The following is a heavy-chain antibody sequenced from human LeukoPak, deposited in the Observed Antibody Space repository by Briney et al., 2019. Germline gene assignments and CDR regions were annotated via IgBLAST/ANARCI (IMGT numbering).Heavy chain of an antibody. J-gene: IGHJ4*02. CDR1: GGSISSGDYF. D-gene: IGHD1-7*01. Sequence: SQTLSLTCTVSGGSISSGDYFWSWIRQPPGTGLEWIGYIYYSGSTFYNPSLKSRVTISVDTSKNQFSLKLSSVTAADTAVYYCATLRGNNWNYPYWGQGTLVTVSS. CDR2: IYYSGST. CDR3: ATLRGNNWNYPY. V-gene: IGHV4-30-4*08.